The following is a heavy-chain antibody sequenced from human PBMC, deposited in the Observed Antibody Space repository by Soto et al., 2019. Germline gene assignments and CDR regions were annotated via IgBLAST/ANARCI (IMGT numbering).Heavy chain of an antibody. J-gene: IGHJ6*02. CDR2: ISGGGDST. CDR1: GFTFNNYA. V-gene: IGHV3-23*01. D-gene: IGHD6-19*01. CDR3: ARTESSGWSTRYGMDV. Sequence: LRLSCAASGFTFNNYAMTWVRQAPGKGLEWVAGISGGGDSTYYADSLKGRLTISRDNSKNTLYVQMNSLRDADTAVYYCARTESSGWSTRYGMDVWGQGTTVTVS.